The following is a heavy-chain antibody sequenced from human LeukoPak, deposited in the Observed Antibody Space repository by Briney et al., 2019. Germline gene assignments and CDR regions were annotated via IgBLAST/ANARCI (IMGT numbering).Heavy chain of an antibody. V-gene: IGHV4-38-2*02. CDR1: GYSISTTYY. J-gene: IGHJ4*02. CDR2: ISHSVST. CDR3: ARVNAPVATFDY. Sequence: PSETLSLTCTVSGYSISTTYYGGWIRQPPGKGLEWIATISHSVSTYYTPSLRSRLTISLDTSKNQFSLKLTSVTAADTAVYYCARVNAPVATFDYWGQGALVTVSS. D-gene: IGHD2-21*01.